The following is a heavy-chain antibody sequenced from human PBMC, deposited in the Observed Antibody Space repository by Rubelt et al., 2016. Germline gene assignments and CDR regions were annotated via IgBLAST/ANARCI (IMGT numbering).Heavy chain of an antibody. Sequence: TFTGYYLHWVRQAPGQGLEWMGWINPNSGGTNYAQKFQGRVTMTRDTSISTAYMELSRLTSDDTAVYYCARDKPQQWLVLEPTFDYWGQGTLVTVSS. J-gene: IGHJ4*02. CDR1: TFTGYY. CDR3: ARDKPQQWLVLEPTFDY. D-gene: IGHD6-19*01. V-gene: IGHV1-2*02. CDR2: INPNSGGT.